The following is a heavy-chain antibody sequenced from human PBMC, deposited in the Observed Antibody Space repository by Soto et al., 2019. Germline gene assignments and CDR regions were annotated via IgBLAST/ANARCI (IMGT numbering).Heavy chain of an antibody. D-gene: IGHD3-3*01. CDR1: GYTFTNFG. J-gene: IGHJ4*02. CDR3: ARAGPPIYY. Sequence: QVQLVQSGAEVKKPGASVKVSCKASGYTFTNFGISWVRQAPGQGLEWMGWISAYNGNTNYAQTFQRRVTMNTDTSTRTAYLGLRSLRFDDTAVHYCARAGPPIYYWGQVTLVTVSS. V-gene: IGHV1-18*01. CDR2: ISAYNGNT.